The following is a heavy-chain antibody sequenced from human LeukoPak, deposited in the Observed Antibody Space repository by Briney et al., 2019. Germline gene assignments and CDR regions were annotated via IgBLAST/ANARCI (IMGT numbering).Heavy chain of an antibody. Sequence: PGGSLRLSCAVSGFTFSKYWLRWVRQAPGKGLEWVASIDKDGSEKRYVDSVEGRFTISRDNAKNSVYLQMTSLGAEGTAVYYCATYTQYFGAPGTDYWGQRTLVTVYS. V-gene: IGHV3-7*01. CDR1: GFTFSKYW. J-gene: IGHJ4*02. CDR2: IDKDGSEK. CDR3: ATYTQYFGAPGTDY. D-gene: IGHD3-10*01.